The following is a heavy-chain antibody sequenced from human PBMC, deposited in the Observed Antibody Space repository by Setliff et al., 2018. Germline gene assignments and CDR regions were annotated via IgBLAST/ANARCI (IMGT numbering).Heavy chain of an antibody. CDR1: GFTFSSYA. D-gene: IGHD3-3*01. V-gene: IGHV3-23*01. J-gene: IGHJ6*03. CDR2: ISGSGGRT. CDR3: AKGTHHEFWSGPPMDV. Sequence: PGGSLRLSCAASGFTFSSYAMSWVRQAPGKGLEWVSAISGSGGRTYYADSVKGRFTISRDNSKNTLYLQMNSLRAEDTAVYYCAKGTHHEFWSGPPMDVWGKGTTVTVSS.